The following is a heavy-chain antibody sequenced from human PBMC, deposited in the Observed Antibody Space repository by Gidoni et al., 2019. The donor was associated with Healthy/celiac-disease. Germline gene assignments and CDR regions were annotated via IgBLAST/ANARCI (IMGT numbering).Heavy chain of an antibody. Sequence: EVQLVESGGGLVQPGGSLKLSCAASGFPFSGSAMHWVRPASGKGLEWVGRIRSKANSYATAYAASVKGRFTISRDDSKNAAYLQMNSLKTEDTAVYYCTSAYSNYLDYWGQGTLVTVSS. CDR3: TSAYSNYLDY. D-gene: IGHD4-4*01. CDR1: GFPFSGSA. CDR2: IRSKANSYAT. J-gene: IGHJ4*02. V-gene: IGHV3-73*02.